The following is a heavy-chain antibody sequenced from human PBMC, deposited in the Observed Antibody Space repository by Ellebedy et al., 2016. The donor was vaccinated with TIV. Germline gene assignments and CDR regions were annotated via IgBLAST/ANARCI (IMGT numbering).Heavy chain of an antibody. D-gene: IGHD3-22*01. CDR2: VYSGGNT. Sequence: GESLKISCAASGFTFSNYAMSWVRQAPGKGLEWVSVVYSGGNTDYADSVKGRFTISRDDSKNTLYLQMNSLRAEDTAVYYCARDPLQSGGYYYNWYFDLWGRGTLVTVSS. V-gene: IGHV3-53*01. CDR3: ARDPLQSGGYYYNWYFDL. CDR1: GFTFSNYA. J-gene: IGHJ2*01.